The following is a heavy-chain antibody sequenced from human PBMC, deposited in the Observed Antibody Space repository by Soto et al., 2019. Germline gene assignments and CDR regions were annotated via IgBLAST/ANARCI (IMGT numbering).Heavy chain of an antibody. Sequence: QVQLVQSGAEVKKPGSSVKVSCKASGGTFSSYAISWVRQAPGQGLEWMGGIIPIFGTANYAQKFQGRVTITADKSTSTAYMELSSLRSEDTAVYYCASIRGRDGYQKNYYYGIDVWGQGTTVTVSS. CDR2: IIPIFGTA. V-gene: IGHV1-69*06. CDR1: GGTFSSYA. CDR3: ASIRGRDGYQKNYYYGIDV. J-gene: IGHJ6*02. D-gene: IGHD3-10*01.